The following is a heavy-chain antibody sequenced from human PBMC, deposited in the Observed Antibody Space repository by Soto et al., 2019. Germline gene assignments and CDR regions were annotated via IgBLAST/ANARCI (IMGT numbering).Heavy chain of an antibody. CDR2: INHSGST. J-gene: IGHJ6*02. Sequence: SETLSLTCAVYGGSFSGYYWSWIRQPPGKGLEWIGEINHSGSTNYNPSLKSRVTISVDTSKNQFSLKLSSVTAADTAVYYCARRLKRITMIVVANTHMDVWGQGTTVTVSS. D-gene: IGHD3-22*01. V-gene: IGHV4-34*01. CDR3: ARRLKRITMIVVANTHMDV. CDR1: GGSFSGYY.